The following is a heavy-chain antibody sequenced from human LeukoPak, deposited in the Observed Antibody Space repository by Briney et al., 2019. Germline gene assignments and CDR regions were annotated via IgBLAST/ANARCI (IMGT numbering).Heavy chain of an antibody. CDR3: ARQQWLGQYYYYYYGMDV. CDR2: IYYSGST. Sequence: SSETLSLTCTVSGGSISSSSYYWGWIRQPPGKGLEWTGSIYYSGSTYYNPSLKSRVTISADTSKNQFSLKLSSVTAADTAVYYCARQQWLGQYYYYYYGMDVWGQGTTVTVSS. V-gene: IGHV4-39*01. CDR1: GGSISSSSYY. D-gene: IGHD6-19*01. J-gene: IGHJ6*02.